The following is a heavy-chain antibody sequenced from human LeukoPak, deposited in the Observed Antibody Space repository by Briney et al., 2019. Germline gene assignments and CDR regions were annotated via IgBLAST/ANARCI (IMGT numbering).Heavy chain of an antibody. CDR3: ARDLTTQYDY. Sequence: GASVKVSCKASGYTFTNYGISWVRQAPGQGLEWMGWISAYNDNTDYAQKLQGRVTMTTDTSTSTAYMELRSLRSDDTAVYYCARDLTTQYDYWGQGTLVTVSS. J-gene: IGHJ4*02. CDR1: GYTFTNYG. D-gene: IGHD3-3*01. V-gene: IGHV1-18*01. CDR2: ISAYNDNT.